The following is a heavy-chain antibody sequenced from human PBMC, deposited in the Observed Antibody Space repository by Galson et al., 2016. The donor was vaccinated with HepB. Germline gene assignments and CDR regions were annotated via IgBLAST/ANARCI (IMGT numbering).Heavy chain of an antibody. J-gene: IGHJ4*02. Sequence: SLRLSCAASGFTFSSYGMHWVRQAPGKGLEWVSAISGSDGSTYYADSVKGRFTISRDSSKNTLYLQMNSLRAEDTAVYYCAKGQQLAYFDYWGQGTLVTVSS. CDR2: ISGSDGST. CDR1: GFTFSSYG. D-gene: IGHD6-13*01. CDR3: AKGQQLAYFDY. V-gene: IGHV3-23*01.